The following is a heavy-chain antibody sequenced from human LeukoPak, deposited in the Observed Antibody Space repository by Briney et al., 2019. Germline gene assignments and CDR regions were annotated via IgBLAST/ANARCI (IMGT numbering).Heavy chain of an antibody. D-gene: IGHD7-27*01. CDR2: INHSGST. J-gene: IGHJ4*02. Sequence: SETLSLTCAVYGGSFSGYYWSWIRQPPGKGLEWIGEINHSGSTNYNPSLKSRVTISVDTSKNQFSLKLSSVTAADTAVYYCARQGISNWGLDYFDYWGQGTLVTVSS. V-gene: IGHV4-34*01. CDR3: ARQGISNWGLDYFDY. CDR1: GGSFSGYY.